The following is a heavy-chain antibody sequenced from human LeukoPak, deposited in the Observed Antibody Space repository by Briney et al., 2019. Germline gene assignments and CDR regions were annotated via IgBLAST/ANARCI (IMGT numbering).Heavy chain of an antibody. V-gene: IGHV4-59*01. CDR2: IHNSGGT. J-gene: IGHJ2*01. Sequence: SETLSLTCTVSGGSISSYYWSWIRQPPGKGLEWIGYIHNSGGTNYHPSLKSRVTISEDTSKNQFSLKLSSVTAADTAVYYRARGIRAGVGYWYFDLWGRGTLVAVST. CDR3: ARGIRAGVGYWYFDL. D-gene: IGHD3-10*01. CDR1: GGSISSYY.